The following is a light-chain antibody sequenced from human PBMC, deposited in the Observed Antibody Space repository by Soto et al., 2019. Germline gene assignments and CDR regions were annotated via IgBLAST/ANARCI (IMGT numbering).Light chain of an antibody. J-gene: IGKJ3*01. V-gene: IGKV3-20*01. CDR3: QQYGRSPPGFT. CDR1: QSVSSSY. CDR2: GAS. Sequence: VLTQSPGTLSLSPGERATLSCRASQSVSSSYLAWYQHKPGQAPRLLIYGASTRAPGIPDRFSGGGSGTDFTLTISRLEPEDFVVYYCQQYGRSPPGFTFGPGTKVDIK.